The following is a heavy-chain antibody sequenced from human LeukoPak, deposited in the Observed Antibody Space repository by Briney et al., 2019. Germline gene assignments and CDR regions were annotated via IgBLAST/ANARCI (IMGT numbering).Heavy chain of an antibody. V-gene: IGHV4-39*07. CDR3: ARVDGGYPVYYFDY. CDR1: GGSISGSSYY. Sequence: SETLSLTCTVSGGSISGSSYYWGWIRQPPGKGLEWIGVTYHSGSTYYNPSLKSRVTISVDTSKNQFSLKLSSVTAADTAVYYCARVDGGYPVYYFDYWGQGTLVTVSS. D-gene: IGHD4-23*01. J-gene: IGHJ4*02. CDR2: TYHSGST.